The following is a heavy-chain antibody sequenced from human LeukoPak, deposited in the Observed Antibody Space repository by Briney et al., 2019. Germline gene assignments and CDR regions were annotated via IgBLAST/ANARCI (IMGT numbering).Heavy chain of an antibody. CDR2: IWFAK. V-gene: IGHV3-33*01. CDR1: GFSFSSYG. J-gene: IGHJ4*02. CDR3: ARDALPAAMAYYFDY. D-gene: IGHD2-2*01. Sequence: GRSLRLSCATSGFSFSSYGMHWVRQAPGKGLERVAVIWFAKYYVDSVKGRFTISRDNSKNTLYLQMNSLRAEDTALYYCARDALPAAMAYYFDYSGQGTLVTVSS.